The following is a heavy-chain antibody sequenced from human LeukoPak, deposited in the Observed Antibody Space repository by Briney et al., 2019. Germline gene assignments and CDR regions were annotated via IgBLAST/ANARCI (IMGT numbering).Heavy chain of an antibody. Sequence: PGGSLRLSCAASGFTFSSYSMDWVRQAPGKGLEWIGYIYYSGSTNYNPSLKSRVAISVDTSKNQFSLKLSSVTAADTAVYYCARQRGYYDSSGYPNWFDPWGQGTLVTVSS. CDR1: GFTFSSYS. J-gene: IGHJ5*02. D-gene: IGHD3-22*01. V-gene: IGHV4-59*08. CDR3: ARQRGYYDSSGYPNWFDP. CDR2: IYYSGST.